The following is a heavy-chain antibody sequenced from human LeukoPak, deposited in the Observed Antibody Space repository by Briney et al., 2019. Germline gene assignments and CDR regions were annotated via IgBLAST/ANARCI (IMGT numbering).Heavy chain of an antibody. Sequence: GGSLRLSCAASGFTVSSNYMTWVRQAPGKGREWVSIISSGGDTFSADSVEGRFTISRDNSKNTLYLQMNSLRAEDTAVYYCARLSSGMTLVRGLITVSAFDIWGQGTMVTVSS. V-gene: IGHV3-53*01. CDR1: GFTVSSNY. CDR3: ARLSSGMTLVRGLITVSAFDI. CDR2: ISSGGDT. D-gene: IGHD3-10*01. J-gene: IGHJ3*02.